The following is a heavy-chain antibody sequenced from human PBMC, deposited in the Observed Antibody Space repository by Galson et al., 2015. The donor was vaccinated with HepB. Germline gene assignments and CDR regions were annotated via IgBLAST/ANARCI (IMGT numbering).Heavy chain of an antibody. CDR1: GYTFTSYG. CDR3: ARGITYYYDSSGYYLDAFDI. Sequence: SVKVSCKASGYTFTSYGISWVRQAPGQGLEWMGWISAYNGNTNYAQKLQGRVTMTTDTSTSTAYMELRSLRSDDTAVYYCARGITYYYDSSGYYLDAFDIWGQGTMVTVSS. CDR2: ISAYNGNT. D-gene: IGHD3-22*01. J-gene: IGHJ3*02. V-gene: IGHV1-18*04.